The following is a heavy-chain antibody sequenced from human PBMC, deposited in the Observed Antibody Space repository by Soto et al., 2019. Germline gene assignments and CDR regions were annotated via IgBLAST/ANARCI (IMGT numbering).Heavy chain of an antibody. CDR1: GGSFTSNNW. V-gene: IGHV4-4*02. CDR2: IYRTGST. J-gene: IGHJ4*02. Sequence: SETLSLTCAVSGGSFTSNNWWTWVRQPPGQGLEWIGEIYRTGSTNYNPSLKSRVTISLDKSENQFSLKVTSLTAADTAVYYCGSRDPGTSVDYWGQGTLVTVSS. CDR3: GSRDPGTSVDY. D-gene: IGHD1-7*01.